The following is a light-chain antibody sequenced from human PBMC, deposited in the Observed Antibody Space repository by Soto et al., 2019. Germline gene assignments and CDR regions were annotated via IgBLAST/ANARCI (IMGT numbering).Light chain of an antibody. J-gene: IGKJ1*01. CDR2: AAS. CDR1: ENVHNF. CDR3: QQTYSAPTET. Sequence: DLQMTQSPSSLSASVGDRLTVTSRASENVHNFLNWYQQKPGKAPKLXXXAASSLQSGVPSRFSGIGSGTDFTLTITNLQTEDFATYYCQQTYSAPTETFCQGTKVDIK. V-gene: IGKV1-39*01.